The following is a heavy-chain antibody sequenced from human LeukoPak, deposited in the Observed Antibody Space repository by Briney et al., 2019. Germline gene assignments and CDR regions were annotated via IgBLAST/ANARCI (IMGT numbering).Heavy chain of an antibody. CDR1: GGSISSYY. CDR3: ARHGDFDWLSIQIFDY. V-gene: IGHV4-59*08. D-gene: IGHD3-9*01. J-gene: IGHJ4*02. CDR2: IYYSGST. Sequence: SETLSLTCTVSGGSISSYYWSWIRQPPGKGLEWIGYIYYSGSTNYNPSLKSRVTISVDTSKNQFSLKLSSVTAADTAVYYCARHGDFDWLSIQIFDYWGQGTLVTVSS.